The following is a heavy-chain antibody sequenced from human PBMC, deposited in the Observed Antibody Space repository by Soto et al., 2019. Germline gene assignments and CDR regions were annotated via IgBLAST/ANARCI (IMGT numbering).Heavy chain of an antibody. CDR1: GYTFTNYW. J-gene: IGHJ4*02. CDR3: ARQNYYDTSGNCDY. D-gene: IGHD3-22*01. CDR2: IYPGDSDT. V-gene: IGHV5-51*01. Sequence: GESLKISCMVSGYTFTNYWISWVRQMPGKGLEWMGIIYPGDSDTRYSPSFQGQVTISVDKSISTAYLQWSSLKASDTAMYYCARQNYYDTSGNCDYWGQGTPVTVSS.